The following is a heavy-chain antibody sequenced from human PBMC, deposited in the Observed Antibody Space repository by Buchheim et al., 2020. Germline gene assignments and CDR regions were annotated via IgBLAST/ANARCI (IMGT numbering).Heavy chain of an antibody. CDR3: AKDRYSPAVGGYYFEY. CDR1: GFSFRTFD. D-gene: IGHD2-15*01. CDR2: ISASSVTT. V-gene: IGHV3-23*01. J-gene: IGHJ4*02. Sequence: EVQMLESGGGLVQPGGSLRLSCVTSGFSFRTFDMSWVRQAPGKGLQWVSSISASSVTTFYADSVLGRFTISSDTFKDTVYLEMNNLRAEDTAVYYCAKDRYSPAVGGYYFEYWGQGTL.